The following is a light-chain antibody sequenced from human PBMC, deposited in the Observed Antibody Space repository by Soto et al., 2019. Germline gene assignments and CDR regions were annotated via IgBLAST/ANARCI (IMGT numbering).Light chain of an antibody. CDR3: QQLHSYPLT. CDR1: QAISGS. J-gene: IGKJ4*01. V-gene: IGKV1-9*01. CDR2: AAS. Sequence: DIQLTQAPSFLSASVGDRGTITCRASQAISGSLAWYQQKAGKAPKLLIYAASTLQSGVPSRFSGSGSGTDFTLTISSLLPEDFATYYCQQLHSYPLTFGGGTNVEIK.